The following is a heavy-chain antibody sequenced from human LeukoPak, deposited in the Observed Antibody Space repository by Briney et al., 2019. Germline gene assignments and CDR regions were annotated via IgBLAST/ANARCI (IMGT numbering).Heavy chain of an antibody. Sequence: ASVKVSCKASGYTFTGYYMHWVRQAPGQGLEWMGWINPNSGGTNYAQKFQGRVTMTRDTSISTAYMELSRLRSDDTAVYYRARDMGYSYGYFDYWGQGTLVTVSS. CDR3: ARDMGYSYGYFDY. J-gene: IGHJ4*02. V-gene: IGHV1-2*02. CDR1: GYTFTGYY. D-gene: IGHD5-18*01. CDR2: INPNSGGT.